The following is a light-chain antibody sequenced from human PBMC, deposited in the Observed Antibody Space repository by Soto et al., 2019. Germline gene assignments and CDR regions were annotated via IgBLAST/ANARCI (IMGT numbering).Light chain of an antibody. Sequence: EIVLTQSPATLSLSPGERATLSCRASQSVSSNLAWYQQKPGQAPRLLIYGASTRATGIPARFSGSGSGTEFTLTISSLQSEDFAVYYCQQYNKWLRTFGQGTKVDIK. J-gene: IGKJ1*01. V-gene: IGKV3-15*01. CDR3: QQYNKWLRT. CDR2: GAS. CDR1: QSVSSN.